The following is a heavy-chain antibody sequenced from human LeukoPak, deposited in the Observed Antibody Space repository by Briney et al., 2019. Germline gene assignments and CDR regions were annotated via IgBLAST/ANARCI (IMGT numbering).Heavy chain of an antibody. J-gene: IGHJ4*02. CDR1: GGSINGYY. V-gene: IGHV4-59*01. CDR3: AREFTD. CDR2: IYYGGST. Sequence: ASETLSLTCTVSGGSINGYYCTWIRQPPGKGLEWIGLIYYGGSTNYNPSLKSRVTISVDTSKNQFSLKLSSVTAADTAVYYCAREFTDWGQGTLVTVSS.